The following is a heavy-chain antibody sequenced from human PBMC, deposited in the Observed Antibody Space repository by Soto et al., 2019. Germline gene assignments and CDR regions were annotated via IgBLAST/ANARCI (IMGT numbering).Heavy chain of an antibody. D-gene: IGHD2-2*01. CDR1: GYTFTGYY. J-gene: IGHJ6*02. V-gene: IGHV1-2*02. CDR2: INPNSGGT. Sequence: ASVKFSCKASGYTFTGYYMHWVRQAPGQGLEWMGWINPNSGGTNYAQKFQGRVTMTRDTSISTAYMELSRLRSDDTAVYYCARAVGYCSSTSCYLGGYYYYGMDVWGQGTTVTVSS. CDR3: ARAVGYCSSTSCYLGGYYYYGMDV.